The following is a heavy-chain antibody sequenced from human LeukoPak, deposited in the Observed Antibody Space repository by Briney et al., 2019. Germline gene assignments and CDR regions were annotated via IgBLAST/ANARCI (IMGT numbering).Heavy chain of an antibody. V-gene: IGHV3-74*03. J-gene: IGHJ4*02. CDR1: GFSFSNHW. Sequence: GGSLRLSCAASGFSFSNHWMHWVRQVPGKGLVWVSRINSDGSSTTYADSVKGRFTISRDNAKNTLYLQMNSLRDEDTAVYYCTRDVSQSSSWYGESDYWGQVTQVTVSS. CDR2: INSDGSST. CDR3: TRDVSQSSSWYGESDY. D-gene: IGHD6-13*01.